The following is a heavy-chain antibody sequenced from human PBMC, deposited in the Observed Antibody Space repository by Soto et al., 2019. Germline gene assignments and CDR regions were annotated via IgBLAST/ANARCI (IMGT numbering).Heavy chain of an antibody. CDR2: ISFDGNNK. CDR1: GFTFSSYA. V-gene: IGHV3-30*18. CDR3: AKNTYYSDTSGYYPFDY. J-gene: IGHJ4*02. D-gene: IGHD3-22*01. Sequence: GGSLRLSCAASGFTFSSYAMHWVRQAPGKGLEWVALISFDGNNKYYADSVKGRFTISRDDSKNTMYLQMNSLRAEDTAVYYCAKNTYYSDTSGYYPFDYWGQGTLVTVS.